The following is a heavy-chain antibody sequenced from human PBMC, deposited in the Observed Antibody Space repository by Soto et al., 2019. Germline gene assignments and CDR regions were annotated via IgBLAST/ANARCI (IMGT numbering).Heavy chain of an antibody. CDR3: ARQKLDVPAFFDS. CDR1: GDSINNNNYY. Sequence: QLQLQESGPGLVKPSETLSLTCTVSGDSINNNNYYWGWVRQPPGKGLEWNASISYSGTTYYNPSLKTRLTESVDTSRNQFALKLTSVTAADTAIYYCARQKLDVPAFFDSWGRGTLVNVSS. J-gene: IGHJ4*02. CDR2: ISYSGTT. D-gene: IGHD1-7*01. V-gene: IGHV4-39*01.